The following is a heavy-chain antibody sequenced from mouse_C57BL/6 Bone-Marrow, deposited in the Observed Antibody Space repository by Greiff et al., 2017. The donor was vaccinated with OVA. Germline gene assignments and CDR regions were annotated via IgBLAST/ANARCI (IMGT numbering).Heavy chain of an antibody. D-gene: IGHD1-1*01. Sequence: QVQLQQSGAELVKPGASVKLSCKASGYTFTSYWMHWVKQRPGQGLEWIGMIHPNSGSTNYNEKFKSKATLTVDKSSSTAYMQLSSLTSEDSAVYCCARRRIITTVVATGYFGGWGTGTTVTVSS. CDR1: GYTFTSYW. J-gene: IGHJ1*03. CDR3: ARRRIITTVVATGYFGG. V-gene: IGHV1-64*01. CDR2: IHPNSGST.